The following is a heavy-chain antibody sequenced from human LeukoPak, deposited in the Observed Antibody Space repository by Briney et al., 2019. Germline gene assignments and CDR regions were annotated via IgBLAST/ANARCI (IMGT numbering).Heavy chain of an antibody. J-gene: IGHJ3*02. D-gene: IGHD1-26*01. V-gene: IGHV1-18*01. CDR3: ARDQVGATPHDAFDI. CDR2: ISAYNGNT. Sequence: ASVKVSCKASGYTFTSYGISWVRQAPGQGLEWMGWISAYNGNTNYAQKLQGRVTMTTDTSTSTAYMELRSLRSDDTAVYYCARDQVGATPHDAFDIWGQGRMVTVSS. CDR1: GYTFTSYG.